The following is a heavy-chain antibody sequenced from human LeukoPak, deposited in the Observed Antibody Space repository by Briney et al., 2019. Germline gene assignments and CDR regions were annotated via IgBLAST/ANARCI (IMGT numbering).Heavy chain of an antibody. V-gene: IGHV1-46*01. J-gene: IGHJ4*02. CDR3: AREGDIVVVPAAITLSY. CDR2: INPSGGSS. Sequence: ASVKVSCKASGYTFTSYYMHWVRQPPGQGLEWMGIINPSGGSSSYAQKFQGRVTMTRDTSTSTVYMELSSLRSEDTAVYYCAREGDIVVVPAAITLSYWGQGTLVTVSS. D-gene: IGHD2-2*01. CDR1: GYTFTSYY.